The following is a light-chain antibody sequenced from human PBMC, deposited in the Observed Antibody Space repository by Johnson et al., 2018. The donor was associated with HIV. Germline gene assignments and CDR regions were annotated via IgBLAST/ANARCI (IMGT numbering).Light chain of an antibody. CDR1: SSNIGNNY. CDR3: GTWDSSLSAGI. CDR2: ENN. J-gene: IGLJ1*01. V-gene: IGLV1-51*02. Sequence: SVLTQPPSVSAAPGQKVTISCSGTSSNIGNNYISWYQPLPGTAPKLLIYENNNRHSGIPDRFSGSKPGTSATLCITVLQTGDEADYYCGTWDSSLSAGIFGPGTKVTVL.